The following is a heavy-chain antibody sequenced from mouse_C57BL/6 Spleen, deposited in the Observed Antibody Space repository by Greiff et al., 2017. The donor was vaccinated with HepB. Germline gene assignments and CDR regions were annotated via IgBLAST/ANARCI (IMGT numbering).Heavy chain of an antibody. CDR2: INYDGSST. CDR1: GFTFSDYY. V-gene: IGHV5-16*01. Sequence: DVKLVESEGGLVQPGSSMKLSCTASGFTFSDYYMAWVRQVPEKGLEWVANINYDGSSTYYLDSLKSRFIISRDNAKNILYLQMSSLKSEDTATYYCARDIYYYGPDAMDYWGQGTSVTVSS. J-gene: IGHJ4*01. D-gene: IGHD1-1*01. CDR3: ARDIYYYGPDAMDY.